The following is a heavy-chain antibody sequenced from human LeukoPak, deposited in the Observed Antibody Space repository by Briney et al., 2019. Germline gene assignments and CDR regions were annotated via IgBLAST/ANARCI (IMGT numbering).Heavy chain of an antibody. CDR2: IKRDGSEK. CDR3: ARESSIWYFDY. D-gene: IGHD6-13*01. V-gene: IGHV3-7*01. J-gene: IGHJ4*02. Sequence: GGSLRLSGAASGFTFSNYWMSWVRQAPGKGLEWVANIKRDGSEKYYVDSVKGRFTISRDNAKNSLYLQMNSLRAEDTAVYYCARESSIWYFDYWGQGTLVTVSS. CDR1: GFTFSNYW.